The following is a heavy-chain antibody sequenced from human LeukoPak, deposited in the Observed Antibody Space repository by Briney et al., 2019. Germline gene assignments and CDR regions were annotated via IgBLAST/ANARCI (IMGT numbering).Heavy chain of an antibody. CDR1: GFTFSSYK. D-gene: IGHD5-24*01. J-gene: IGHJ2*01. CDR3: ARDRVFADGYSRFDL. V-gene: IGHV3-48*03. CDR2: ISSGGSTI. Sequence: GGSLRLSCTASGFTFSSYKMNWVRQAPRKGLEWVSNISSGGSTIYHADSVKGRVTISRDNAKNSLYLQMNSLRAEDTAVYYCARDRVFADGYSRFDLWGRGTLVTVSS.